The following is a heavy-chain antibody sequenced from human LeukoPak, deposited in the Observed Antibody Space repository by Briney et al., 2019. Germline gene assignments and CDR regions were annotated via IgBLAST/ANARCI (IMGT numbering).Heavy chain of an antibody. J-gene: IGHJ4*02. CDR3: ARDRNSSWYFDY. D-gene: IGHD6-13*01. CDR1: GFTVSSNY. V-gene: IGHV3-66*01. Sequence: AGGSLRLSCAASGFTVSSNYMSWVRQAPGKGLEWVSVIYSGGSTYYADSVKGRFTISRDNSKNTLYLQMNSLRAEDTAVYYCARDRNSSWYFDYWGQGTLVTVSS. CDR2: IYSGGST.